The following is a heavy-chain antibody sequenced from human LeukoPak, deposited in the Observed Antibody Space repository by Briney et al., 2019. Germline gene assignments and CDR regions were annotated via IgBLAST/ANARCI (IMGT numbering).Heavy chain of an antibody. V-gene: IGHV4-59*08. Sequence: SETLSLTCTVSGGSISSYYWSWIRQPPGKGLEWIGYIYYSGSTNYNPPLKSRVTISVDTSKNQFSLKLSSVTAADTAVYYCARQIGWGSSWYSGNGMDVWGQGTTVTVSS. CDR1: GGSISSYY. D-gene: IGHD6-13*01. CDR2: IYYSGST. CDR3: ARQIGWGSSWYSGNGMDV. J-gene: IGHJ6*02.